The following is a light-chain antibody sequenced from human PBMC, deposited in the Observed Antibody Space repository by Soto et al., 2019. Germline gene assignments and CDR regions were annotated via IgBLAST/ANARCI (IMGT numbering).Light chain of an antibody. CDR2: EGS. CDR1: SSDVGGYNY. CDR3: CSYAGSSTFSYV. V-gene: IGLV2-23*03. Sequence: QSALTQPPSASGSPGQSVTISCTGTSSDVGGYNYVSWYQQHPGKAPKLMIYEGSKRPSGVSNRFSGSKSGNTASLTISGLQAEDEADYYCCSYAGSSTFSYVFGTGTKLTVL. J-gene: IGLJ1*01.